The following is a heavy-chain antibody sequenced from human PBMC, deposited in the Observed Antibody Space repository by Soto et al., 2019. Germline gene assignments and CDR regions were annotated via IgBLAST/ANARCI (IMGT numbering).Heavy chain of an antibody. V-gene: IGHV3-30-3*01. J-gene: IGHJ6*02. Sequence: GGSLRLSCAASGFTFSSYAMHWVRQAPGKGLEWVAVISYDGSNKYYADSVKGRFTISRDNSKNTLYLQMNSLRAEDTAMYYCARHCTDYYYYYGMDVWGQGTTVTVSS. CDR2: ISYDGSNK. CDR1: GFTFSSYA. CDR3: ARHCTDYYYYYGMDV. D-gene: IGHD2-21*01.